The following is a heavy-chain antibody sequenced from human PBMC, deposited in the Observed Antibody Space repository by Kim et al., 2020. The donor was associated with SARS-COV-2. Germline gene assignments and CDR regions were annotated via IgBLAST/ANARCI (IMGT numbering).Heavy chain of an antibody. CDR2: ISYDATYT. Sequence: GGSLRLSCAASGFSFDKYAMHWVRQAPGKGLEWVTEISYDATYTHHSDSVKGRFTVSRDNFRKTLYLQMNSLRSDDTAVYYFARQGDYCIDVWGRGTMV. V-gene: IGHV3-30-3*01. CDR1: GFSFDKYA. D-gene: IGHD4-4*01. CDR3: ARQGDYCIDV. J-gene: IGHJ3*01.